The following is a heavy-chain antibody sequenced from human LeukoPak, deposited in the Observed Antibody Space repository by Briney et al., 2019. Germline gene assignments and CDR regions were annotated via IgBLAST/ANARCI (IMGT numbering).Heavy chain of an antibody. CDR1: GFTFSSYA. CDR3: ARDFDRYYFDS. CDR2: ISYDGSNK. Sequence: GRSLRLSCAASGFTFSSYAMHWVRQAPGKGLEWVAIISYDGSNKYYAESVKGRFTISRDNSKNTLYLQMNSLRAEDTAVYYCARDFDRYYFDSWGQGTLVTVSS. J-gene: IGHJ4*02. D-gene: IGHD3-9*01. V-gene: IGHV3-30*04.